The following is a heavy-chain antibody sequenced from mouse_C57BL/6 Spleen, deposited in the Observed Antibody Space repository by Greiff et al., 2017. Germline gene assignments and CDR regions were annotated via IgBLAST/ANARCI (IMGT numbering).Heavy chain of an antibody. Sequence: QVQLKESGAELVRPGTSVKVSCKASGYAFTNYLIGWVKQRTGQGLEWIGVINPGSGGTYYNEKFKGKATLTADKSSSTAYMQRSSLTSEDSAVYFCARSWGYEGYYYFDCGGQGTTLTVSA. D-gene: IGHD2-3*01. V-gene: IGHV1-54*01. CDR2: INPGSGGT. CDR3: ARSWGYEGYYYFDC. J-gene: IGHJ2*01. CDR1: GYAFTNYL.